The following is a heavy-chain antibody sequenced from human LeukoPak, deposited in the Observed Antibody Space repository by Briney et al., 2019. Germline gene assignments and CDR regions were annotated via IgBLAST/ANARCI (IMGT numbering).Heavy chain of an antibody. V-gene: IGHV3-23*01. D-gene: IGHD3-9*01. CDR3: AKDHFDWLSPPIYDY. Sequence: PGGSLRLSCAASGFTFSSYGMSWVRQAPGKGLEWVSAISGSGGSTYYADSVKGRFTISRDNSKNTLYLQMNSLRAEDTAVYYCAKDHFDWLSPPIYDYWGQGTLVTVSS. J-gene: IGHJ4*02. CDR2: ISGSGGST. CDR1: GFTFSSYG.